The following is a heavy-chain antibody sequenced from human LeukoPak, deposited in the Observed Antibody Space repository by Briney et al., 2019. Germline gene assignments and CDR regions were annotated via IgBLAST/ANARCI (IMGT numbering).Heavy chain of an antibody. V-gene: IGHV3-11*01. CDR1: GFFFSDYY. CDR2: IDGSSSNM. Sequence: GGSLRLSCAASGFFFSDYYMSWMRQAPGKGLEWVSYIDGSSSNMYYADSVKGRFTISRDNAKNSLYLQMNSLRGEDTAVYYCVRAYTRGYSDDFDYWGQETLVTVSS. D-gene: IGHD3-22*01. CDR3: VRAYTRGYSDDFDY. J-gene: IGHJ4*02.